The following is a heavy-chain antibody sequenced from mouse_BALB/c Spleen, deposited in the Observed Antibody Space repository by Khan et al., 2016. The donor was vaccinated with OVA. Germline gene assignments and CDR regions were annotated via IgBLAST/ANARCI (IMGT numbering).Heavy chain of an antibody. CDR3: ARISSYWYSDV. Sequence: QIQLVQSGPELKKPGETVKISCKASGYTFTNYGMNWVKQAPGKGLKWMGWINTYTGEPTYADDFKGRFVFSLETSASTANLQISNLQNEDMTTYFCARISSYWYSDVWGAGTTVTVSS. V-gene: IGHV9-1*02. CDR2: INTYTGEP. D-gene: IGHD6-2*01. J-gene: IGHJ1*01. CDR1: GYTFTNYG.